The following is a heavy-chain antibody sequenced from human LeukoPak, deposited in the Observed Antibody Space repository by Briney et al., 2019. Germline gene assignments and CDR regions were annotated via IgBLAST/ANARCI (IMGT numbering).Heavy chain of an antibody. CDR1: GGSISSSSYY. J-gene: IGHJ3*02. D-gene: IGHD1-26*01. V-gene: IGHV4-39*01. CDR2: IYYSGST. Sequence: PSETLSLTCTVSGGSISSSSYYWGWIRQPPGKGLEWIGSIYYSGSTYYNPSLKSRVTISVDTSKNQFSLKLSSVTAADTAVYYCARHRGAIDVGATGVGAFDIWGQGTMVTVSS. CDR3: ARHRGAIDVGATGVGAFDI.